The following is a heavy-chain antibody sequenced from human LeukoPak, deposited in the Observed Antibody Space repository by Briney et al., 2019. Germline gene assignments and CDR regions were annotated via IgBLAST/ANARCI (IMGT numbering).Heavy chain of an antibody. CDR3: ARDQAAAGHNWFDP. CDR1: GGSIGSYY. J-gene: IGHJ5*02. Sequence: SETLSLTCIVSGGSIGSYYWSWIRQPPGKGLEWIGYIYYSGSTNHNPSLKSRVTIPVDTSKNQFSLKLSSVTAADTAVYYCARDQAAAGHNWFDPWGQGTLVTVSS. CDR2: IYYSGST. V-gene: IGHV4-59*01. D-gene: IGHD6-13*01.